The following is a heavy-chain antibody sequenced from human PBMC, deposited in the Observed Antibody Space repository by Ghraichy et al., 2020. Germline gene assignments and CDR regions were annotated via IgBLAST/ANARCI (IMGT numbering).Heavy chain of an antibody. Sequence: GGSLRLSCEASGFTFSSYSMNWVRQAPGKGLEWVSSISSSSSYIYYADSVKGRFTISRDNAKNTLYLQMNSLRAEDTAVYYCARDRQNANTFYYYGSGSEYGMDVWSQETTVAVSS. V-gene: IGHV3-21*01. CDR3: ARDRQNANTFYYYGSGSEYGMDV. CDR2: ISSSSSYI. J-gene: IGHJ6*02. D-gene: IGHD3-10*01. CDR1: GFTFSSYS.